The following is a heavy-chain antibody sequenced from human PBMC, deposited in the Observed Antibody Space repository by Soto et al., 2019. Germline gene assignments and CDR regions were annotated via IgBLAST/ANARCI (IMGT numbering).Heavy chain of an antibody. J-gene: IGHJ5*02. V-gene: IGHV4-31*03. CDR3: ARRLDDRGENYFNWFDP. Sequence: SETLSLTCTVSGTSINIGGLWWGWLRRRPGKGLEWIGHIDHSGTAYYNPCLITRVAISIDASKNQFYLKVNSVPAADTAVYYCARRLDDRGENYFNWFDPWGQGTRVT. CDR1: GTSINIGGLW. D-gene: IGHD2-21*01. CDR2: IDHSGTA.